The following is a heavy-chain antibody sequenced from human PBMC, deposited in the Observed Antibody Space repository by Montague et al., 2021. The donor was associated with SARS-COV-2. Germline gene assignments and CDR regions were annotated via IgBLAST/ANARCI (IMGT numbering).Heavy chain of an antibody. V-gene: IGHV3-23*01. CDR3: AKDSYYYGLGYGMDV. CDR1: GFTCSNSA. CDR2: SSGSDGGT. D-gene: IGHD3-10*01. Sequence: SLRLSCAASGFTCSNSAMNWVRQAPGKGLEWVSGSSGSDGGTHYADSVKGRFTISRDNSKNVLYLQMNSLRAEDTALYYCAKDSYYYGLGYGMDVWGQGTTVTVSS. J-gene: IGHJ6*02.